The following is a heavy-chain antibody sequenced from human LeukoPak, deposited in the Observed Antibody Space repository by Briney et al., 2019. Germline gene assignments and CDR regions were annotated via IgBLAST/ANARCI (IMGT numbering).Heavy chain of an antibody. Sequence: PSETLSLTCAVSGYSIISDYYWGWIRQPPGKGLEWIGSIYHSGSTHYNPSLKSRVTMSVDTSKNQFSLKLSSVTAAGGAVYYCARNSSGHYFDYWGQGTLVTVSS. J-gene: IGHJ4*02. V-gene: IGHV4-38-2*01. CDR3: ARNSSGHYFDY. CDR1: GYSIISDYY. CDR2: IYHSGST. D-gene: IGHD6-19*01.